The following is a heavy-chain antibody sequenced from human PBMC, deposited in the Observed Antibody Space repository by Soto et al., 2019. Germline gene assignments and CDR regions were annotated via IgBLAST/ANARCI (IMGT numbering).Heavy chain of an antibody. CDR2: IWYDGSNK. D-gene: IGHD3-22*01. CDR1: GFTFSSYC. V-gene: IGHV3-33*01. Sequence: GGSLRLSCAASGFTFSSYCMHWVRQAPGKGLEWVAVIWYDGSNKYYADSVKGRFTISRDNSKNTLYLQMNSLRAEDTAVYYCARDFHYYYDSSGYYFDYYYGMDVWGQGTTVTVSS. CDR3: ARDFHYYYDSSGYYFDYYYGMDV. J-gene: IGHJ6*02.